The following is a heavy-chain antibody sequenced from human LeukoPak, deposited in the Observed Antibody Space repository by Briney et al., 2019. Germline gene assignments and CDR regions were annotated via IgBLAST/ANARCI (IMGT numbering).Heavy chain of an antibody. CDR2: INHSGST. V-gene: IGHV4-34*01. CDR3: ARGYMVRGSYYYYYYYMDV. Sequence: PSETLSLTCAVYGGSFSGYYWSWIRQPPGKGLEWIGEINHSGSTNYNPSLKSRVTISVDTSKNQFSLKLSFVTAADTAVYYCARGYMVRGSYYYYYYYMDVWGKGTTVTVSS. CDR1: GGSFSGYY. J-gene: IGHJ6*03. D-gene: IGHD3-10*01.